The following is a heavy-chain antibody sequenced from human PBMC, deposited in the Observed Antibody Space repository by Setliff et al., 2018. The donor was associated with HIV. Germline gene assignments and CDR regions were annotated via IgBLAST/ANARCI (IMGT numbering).Heavy chain of an antibody. D-gene: IGHD6-13*01. CDR1: ALTFDDHA. Sequence: GGSLRLSCATSALTFDDHAMHWVRQAPGKGLEWVSGINWDGSSTGFADSVKGRFTISRDNAKSSLYLQMNNLRADDTAFYYCAGGSAGLDYWGQGTLVTVSS. V-gene: IGHV3-20*04. CDR2: INWDGSST. CDR3: AGGSAGLDY. J-gene: IGHJ4*02.